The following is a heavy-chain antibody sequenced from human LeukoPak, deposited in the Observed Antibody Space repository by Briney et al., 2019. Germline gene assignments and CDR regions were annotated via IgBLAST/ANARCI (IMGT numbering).Heavy chain of an antibody. CDR1: GFTFSNYV. V-gene: IGHV3-33*01. Sequence: GTSLRLSCAASGFTFSNYVMHWVRQAPGKGLEWVAVIWYDGSNKYYADSVKGRFTISRDNSKNTLYLQINSLRVEDTAVYYCAREYLEYYYDSSGYYDYWGQGTLVTVSS. D-gene: IGHD3-22*01. J-gene: IGHJ4*02. CDR3: AREYLEYYYDSSGYYDY. CDR2: IWYDGSNK.